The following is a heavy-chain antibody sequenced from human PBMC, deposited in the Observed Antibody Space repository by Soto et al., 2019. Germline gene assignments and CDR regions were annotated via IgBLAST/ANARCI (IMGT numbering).Heavy chain of an antibody. CDR3: ARDPQGNYYGMDV. CDR1: GFTFSSYA. V-gene: IGHV3-30-3*01. CDR2: ISYDGSNK. D-gene: IGHD6-13*01. J-gene: IGHJ6*02. Sequence: QVQLVESGGGVVQPGRSLRLSCAASGFTFSSYAMHWVRQAPGKGLEWVAVISYDGSNKYYADSVKGRFTISGDNSKNTLYLQMNSLRAEDTAVYYCARDPQGNYYGMDVWGQGTTVTVSS.